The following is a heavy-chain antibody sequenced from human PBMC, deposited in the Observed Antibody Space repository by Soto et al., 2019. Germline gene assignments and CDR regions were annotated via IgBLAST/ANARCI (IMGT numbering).Heavy chain of an antibody. D-gene: IGHD2-15*01. V-gene: IGHV3-23*01. CDR3: AKGHCSGGSCYSGLDFDY. CDR1: GFTFSSYA. J-gene: IGHJ4*02. Sequence: GGSLRLSCAASGFTFSSYAMSWVRQAPGKGLERVSAISGSGGSTYYADSVKGRFTISRDNSKNTLYLQMNSLRAEDTAVYYCAKGHCSGGSCYSGLDFDYWGQGTVVTVSS. CDR2: ISGSGGST.